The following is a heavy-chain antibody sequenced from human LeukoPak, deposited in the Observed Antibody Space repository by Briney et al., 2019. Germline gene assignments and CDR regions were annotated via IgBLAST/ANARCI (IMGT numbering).Heavy chain of an antibody. J-gene: IGHJ4*02. Sequence: PGGSLRLSCAASGFTFSSYSMNWVRQAPGKGLEWVSSISSSSSYIYYADSVKGRFTISRDNAKNSLYLQMNGLRAEDTAVYYCARQWTTMTFDYWGQGTLVTVSS. D-gene: IGHD3-22*01. CDR3: ARQWTTMTFDY. V-gene: IGHV3-21*01. CDR2: ISSSSSYI. CDR1: GFTFSSYS.